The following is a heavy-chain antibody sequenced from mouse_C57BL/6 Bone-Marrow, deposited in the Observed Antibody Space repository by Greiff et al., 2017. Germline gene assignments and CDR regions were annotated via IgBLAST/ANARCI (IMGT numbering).Heavy chain of an antibody. CDR3: ARSYYYGSRRVYFDY. CDR1: GYTFTDYY. V-gene: IGHV1-76*01. Sequence: VMLVESGAELVRPGASAKLSCKASGYTFTDYYINWVKQRPGQGLELIARIYPGSGNTYYNEKFKGKATLTAEKSSSTAYMQLSSLTSEDSAVYFCARSYYYGSRRVYFDYWGQGTTLTVSS. CDR2: IYPGSGNT. D-gene: IGHD1-1*01. J-gene: IGHJ2*01.